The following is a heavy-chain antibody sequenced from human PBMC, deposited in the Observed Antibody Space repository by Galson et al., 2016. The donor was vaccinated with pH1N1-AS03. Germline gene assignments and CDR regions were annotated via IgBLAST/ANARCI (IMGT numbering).Heavy chain of an antibody. CDR3: ARDLGGSYWEDYSYYYGLDL. J-gene: IGHJ6*02. D-gene: IGHD1-26*01. CDR1: GGSISSGSYY. CDR2: IYTRGST. Sequence: LSLTCTVSGGSISSGSYYWSWIRQPAGKGLEWIGRIYTRGSTNYNPSLKSRVTIAVDTSKNQFSLKLSSVTAADTAVYYCARDLGGSYWEDYSYYYGLDLWGQGPTVTVSS. V-gene: IGHV4-61*02.